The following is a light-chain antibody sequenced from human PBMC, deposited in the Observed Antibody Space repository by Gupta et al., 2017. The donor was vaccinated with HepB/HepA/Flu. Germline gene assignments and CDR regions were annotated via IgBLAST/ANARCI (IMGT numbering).Light chain of an antibody. CDR2: EVS. V-gene: IGLV2-8*01. J-gene: IGLJ2*01. CDR1: SSDVGGYNY. Sequence: QSALTQPPSASGSPGQSVTISCTGTSSDVGGYNYVSWYQHHPGKAPKLMIYEVSKRPSGVPDRFSGSKSGNTASLTVSGLQAEDEADYYCSSYAGSNYVVFGGGTKLTVV. CDR3: SSYAGSNYVV.